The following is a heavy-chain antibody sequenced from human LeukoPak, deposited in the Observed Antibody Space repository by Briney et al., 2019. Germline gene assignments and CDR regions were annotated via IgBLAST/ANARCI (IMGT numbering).Heavy chain of an antibody. CDR1: GFTFSSYS. V-gene: IGHV3-21*01. CDR2: VSSSSSYI. Sequence: GGSLRLSCAASGFTFSSYSMNWVRQAPGKGLEWVSSVSSSSSYIYYADSVKGRFTISRDNAKNSLYLQMNSLRAEDTAVYYCARKLPYFRKGYSSSWYWDYWGQGTLVTVSS. J-gene: IGHJ4*02. CDR3: ARKLPYFRKGYSSSWYWDY. D-gene: IGHD6-13*01.